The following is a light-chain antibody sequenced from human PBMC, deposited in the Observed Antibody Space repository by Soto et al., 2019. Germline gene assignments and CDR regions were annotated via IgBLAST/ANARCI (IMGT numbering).Light chain of an antibody. CDR1: QSVGSY. CDR3: QQYYHWPRT. J-gene: IGKJ1*01. V-gene: IGKV3-11*01. CDR2: DAS. Sequence: EIVLIQSPATLSLSPGERATLSCRASQSVGSYLAWYQHKPGQAPRLLISDASNRATGIPARFSGSGSETDFTLTISSLQSEDFAVYYCQQYYHWPRTFGQGTKVDNK.